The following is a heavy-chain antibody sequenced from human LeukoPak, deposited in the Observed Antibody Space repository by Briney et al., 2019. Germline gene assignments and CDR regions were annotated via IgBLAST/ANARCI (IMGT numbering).Heavy chain of an antibody. Sequence: ASVKVSCKASGYTFTSYGINWVRQAPGQGLEWMGWMNPNSGNTGYAQKFQGRVTMTRNTSISTAYMELSSLRSEDTAVYYCARLLRVAGTPFADYWGQGTLVTVSS. V-gene: IGHV1-8*02. CDR1: GYTFTSYG. CDR2: MNPNSGNT. CDR3: ARLLRVAGTPFADY. D-gene: IGHD6-19*01. J-gene: IGHJ4*02.